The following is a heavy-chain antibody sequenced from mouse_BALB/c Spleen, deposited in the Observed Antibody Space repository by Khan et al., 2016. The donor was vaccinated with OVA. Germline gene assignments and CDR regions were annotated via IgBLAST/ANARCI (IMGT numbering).Heavy chain of an antibody. CDR1: GYSITSGYA. Sequence: VQLKQSGPGLVKPSQSLSLTCTVTGYSITSGYAWNWIRQFPGNKLEWMGYISSSGGTSYNPSLKSRISITRDTSKNQFFLQLNSVTTEDTATYYCARGNYYGYYFDYWGQGTPLTVSS. CDR3: ARGNYYGYYFDY. V-gene: IGHV3-2*02. D-gene: IGHD1-1*01. J-gene: IGHJ2*01. CDR2: ISSSGGT.